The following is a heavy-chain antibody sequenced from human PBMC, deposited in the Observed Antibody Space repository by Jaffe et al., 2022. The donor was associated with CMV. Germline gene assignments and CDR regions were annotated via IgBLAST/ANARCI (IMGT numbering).Heavy chain of an antibody. V-gene: IGHV3-23*01. Sequence: EVQLLESGGGLVQPGGSLRLSCAASGFTFSSYAMSWVRQAPGKGLEWVSAISGSGGSTYYADSVKGRFTISRDNSKNTLYLQMNSLRAEDTAVYYCAKNGKKDLYPIAEGRFLEYYGMDVWGQGTTVTVSS. D-gene: IGHD3-3*01. J-gene: IGHJ6*02. CDR2: ISGSGGST. CDR3: AKNGKKDLYPIAEGRFLEYYGMDV. CDR1: GFTFSSYA.